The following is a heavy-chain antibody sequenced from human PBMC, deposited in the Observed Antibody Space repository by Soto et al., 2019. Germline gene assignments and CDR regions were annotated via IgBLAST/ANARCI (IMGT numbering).Heavy chain of an antibody. V-gene: IGHV1-46*01. J-gene: IGHJ6*02. CDR3: AREPPHYDSSGYYYYYGMDV. D-gene: IGHD3-22*01. CDR2: INPSGGST. Sequence: ASVKVSCKASGYTFTSYYMHWVRQAPGQGLEWMRIINPSGGSTSYAQKFQGRVTMTRDTSTSTVCMELSSLRSEDTAVYYCAREPPHYDSSGYYYYYGMDVWGQGTTVTVSS. CDR1: GYTFTSYY.